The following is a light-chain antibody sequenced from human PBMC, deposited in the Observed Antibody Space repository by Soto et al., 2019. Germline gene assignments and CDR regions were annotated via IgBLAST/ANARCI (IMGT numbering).Light chain of an antibody. V-gene: IGLV2-8*01. CDR1: SSDVGAYNY. CDR3: SSYAGSNNLP. CDR2: EVT. Sequence: QSVLTQPPSASGSPGPSVTISCTGSSSDVGAYNYVSWYQQHPGKAPKLMIYEVTKRPSGVPDRFSGSKSGNTASLTVSGLQAEEEADYYCSSYAGSNNLPFGGGTKLTVL. J-gene: IGLJ3*02.